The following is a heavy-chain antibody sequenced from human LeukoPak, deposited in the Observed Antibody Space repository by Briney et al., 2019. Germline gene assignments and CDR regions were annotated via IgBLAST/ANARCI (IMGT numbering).Heavy chain of an antibody. CDR2: IIPIFGTA. D-gene: IGHD2-2*01. CDR1: GGTFSSYA. J-gene: IGHJ5*02. CDR3: ARVESVLVPAASFDP. V-gene: IGHV1-69*13. Sequence: SVKVSCKASGGTFSSYAISWVRQAPGQGLEWMGGIIPIFGTANYAQKFQGRVTITADESTSTAYMELSSLRSEDTAVYYCARVESVLVPAASFDPWGQGTLVTVSS.